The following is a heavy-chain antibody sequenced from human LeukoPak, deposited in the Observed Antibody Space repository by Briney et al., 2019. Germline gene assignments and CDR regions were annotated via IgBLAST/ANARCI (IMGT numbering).Heavy chain of an antibody. CDR3: ARARAYYYDSSGLDAFDI. CDR2: IYSGGST. J-gene: IGHJ3*02. D-gene: IGHD3-22*01. Sequence: GGSLRLSCAASGFTVGSNYMSWVRQAPGKGLEWVSVIYSGGSTYYADSVKGRFTISRDNSKNTLYLQMNSLRAEDTAVYYCARARAYYYDSSGLDAFDIWGQGTMVTVSS. CDR1: GFTVGSNY. V-gene: IGHV3-66*01.